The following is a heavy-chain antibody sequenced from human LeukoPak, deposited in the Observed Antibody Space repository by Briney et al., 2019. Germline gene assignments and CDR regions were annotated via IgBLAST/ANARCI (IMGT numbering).Heavy chain of an antibody. CDR2: INPNSGGT. D-gene: IGHD3-10*01. V-gene: IGHV1-2*02. Sequence: GASVNVSCKASGYTFTGYYMHWVRQAPGQGLEWMGWINPNSGGTNYAQKFQGRVTMTRDTSIGTAYMELSRLRSDDTAVYYCARGGGGGFGHHNWFDPWGQGTLVTVSS. J-gene: IGHJ5*02. CDR3: ARGGGGGFGHHNWFDP. CDR1: GYTFTGYY.